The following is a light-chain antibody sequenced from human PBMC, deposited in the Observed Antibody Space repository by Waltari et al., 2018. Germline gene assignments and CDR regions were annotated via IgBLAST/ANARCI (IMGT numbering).Light chain of an antibody. V-gene: IGLV5-45*02. CDR3: MIWHNNAHVA. CDR2: YKSYSDK. Sequence: QAVLTQPSSLSASPGASASLTCTLRSDINVGTYRIYWYQQKPGSPPQYLLRYKSYSDKQHGSGVPSRFSGSKVASANAGILLSSGLQSEDEADYYCMIWHNNAHVAFGGGTKLTVL. J-gene: IGLJ2*01. CDR1: SDINVGTYR.